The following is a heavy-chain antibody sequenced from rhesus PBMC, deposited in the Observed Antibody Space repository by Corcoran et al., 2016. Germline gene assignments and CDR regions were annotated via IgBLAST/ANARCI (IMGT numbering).Heavy chain of an antibody. D-gene: IGHD6-31*01. CDR2: IYGGRGGT. CDR3: ASPYSSGWFYSDY. V-gene: IGHV4-106*01. CDR1: GGSISDEHY. Sequence: GQLQASGPGLVKTSETLSLTCAVSGGSISDEHYCSWMRQPPGKGREWIGYIYGGRGGTNYNPSLNNRVTISIDTSKKQFSLKLRSVTAADTAVYYCASPYSSGWFYSDYWGQGVLVTVSS. J-gene: IGHJ4*01.